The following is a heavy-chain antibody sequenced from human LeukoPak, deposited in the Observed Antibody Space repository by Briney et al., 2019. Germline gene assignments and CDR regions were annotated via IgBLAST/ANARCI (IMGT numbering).Heavy chain of an antibody. V-gene: IGHV4-39*07. Sequence: PSETLSLTCTVSGGSIRNTSYYWGWIRQPPGKGLEWIGSIYYSGSTYYNPSLKSRVTISVDTSKNQFSLKLSSVTAADTAVYYCARVRAGATAPYELGLYYFDYWGQGTLVTVSS. CDR1: GGSIRNTSYY. CDR2: IYYSGST. CDR3: ARVRAGATAPYELGLYYFDY. D-gene: IGHD3-10*01. J-gene: IGHJ4*02.